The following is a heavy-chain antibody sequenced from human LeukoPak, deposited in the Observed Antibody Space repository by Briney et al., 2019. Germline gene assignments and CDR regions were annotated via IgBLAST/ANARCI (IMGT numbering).Heavy chain of an antibody. D-gene: IGHD3-3*01. J-gene: IGHJ4*02. CDR1: GFTFSSYG. V-gene: IGHV3-23*01. Sequence: PGGTLRLSCAASGFTFSSYGMSWVRQAPGKGLEWVSAISGSGGSTYYADSVKGRFTISRDNSKNTLDLQMNSLRAEDTAVYYCAKVVEWLSPIDYWGQGTLVTVSS. CDR2: ISGSGGST. CDR3: AKVVEWLSPIDY.